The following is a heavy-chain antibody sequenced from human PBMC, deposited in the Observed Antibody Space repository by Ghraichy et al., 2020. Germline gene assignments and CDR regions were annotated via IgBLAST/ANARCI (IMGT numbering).Heavy chain of an antibody. J-gene: IGHJ5*02. Sequence: SGPTLVKPTETLTLTCTVSGFSLSNARMGVSWIRQPPGKALEWLAHIFSNDEKSYSTSLKSRLTISKDTSKSQVVLTMTNMDPVDTATYYCARIKLAYDFWSGYSKGWFDPWGQGTLVTVSS. V-gene: IGHV2-26*01. CDR3: ARIKLAYDFWSGYSKGWFDP. D-gene: IGHD3-3*01. CDR1: GFSLSNARMG. CDR2: IFSNDEK.